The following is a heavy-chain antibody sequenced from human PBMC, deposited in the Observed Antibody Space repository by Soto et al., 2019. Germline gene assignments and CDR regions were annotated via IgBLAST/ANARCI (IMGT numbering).Heavy chain of an antibody. Sequence: ASVKVSCKASGYTFTSYGISWVRQAPGQGLEWMGWISAYNGNTNYAQKLQGRVTMTTDTSTSTAYMELRSLRSDDTAVYYCARVISDSGSYYLFDYWGQGTLVTVSS. D-gene: IGHD1-26*01. CDR2: ISAYNGNT. CDR3: ARVISDSGSYYLFDY. CDR1: GYTFTSYG. J-gene: IGHJ4*02. V-gene: IGHV1-18*01.